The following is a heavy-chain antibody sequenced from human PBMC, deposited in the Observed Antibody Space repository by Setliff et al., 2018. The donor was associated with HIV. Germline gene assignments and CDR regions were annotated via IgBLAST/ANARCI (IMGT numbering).Heavy chain of an antibody. CDR2: IGSSNHGI. J-gene: IGHJ3*01. Sequence: PGGSLRLSCAVSGFTLSDYYMDWVRQAPGKGLDWVAHIGSSNHGIHYTASVQGRFTVSRDNANNLLFLQMNNLRDEDTALYYCAKDYGDGHNWGAFDVWGQGAMVTVSS. D-gene: IGHD1-1*01. V-gene: IGHV3-11*05. CDR1: GFTLSDYY. CDR3: AKDYGDGHNWGAFDV.